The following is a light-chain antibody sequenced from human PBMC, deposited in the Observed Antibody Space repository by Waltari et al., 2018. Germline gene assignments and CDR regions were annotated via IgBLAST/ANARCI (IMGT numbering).Light chain of an antibody. Sequence: SYELTQPPLVSVSPGQTARITCSGDALPKQYAYWYQQKPGQAPVLGIYKDSERPSGIPERFSGSSSGTTVTLTISGVQAEDEADYYCQSADSSGTSLVVFGGGTKLTVL. CDR3: QSADSSGTSLVV. J-gene: IGLJ2*01. V-gene: IGLV3-25*03. CDR2: KDS. CDR1: ALPKQY.